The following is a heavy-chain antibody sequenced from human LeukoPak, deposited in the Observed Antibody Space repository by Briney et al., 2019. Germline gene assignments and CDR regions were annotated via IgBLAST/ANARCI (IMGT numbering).Heavy chain of an antibody. CDR3: AKGYCSSTSCPCDY. D-gene: IGHD2-2*01. V-gene: IGHV3-30*18. Sequence: GGSLRLSCAASGFTFSSYGMHWVRQAPGKGLEWVAVISYDGSNKYYADSVKGRFTISRDNSKNTLYLQMNSLRAEDTAVYYCAKGYCSSTSCPCDYWGQGTLVTVSS. J-gene: IGHJ4*02. CDR1: GFTFSSYG. CDR2: ISYDGSNK.